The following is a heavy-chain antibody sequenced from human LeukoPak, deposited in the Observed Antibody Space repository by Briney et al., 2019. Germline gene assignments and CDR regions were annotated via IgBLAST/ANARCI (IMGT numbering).Heavy chain of an antibody. D-gene: IGHD6-19*01. CDR1: GGSISSYY. V-gene: IGHV4-59*12. CDR2: IYDSGIT. J-gene: IGHJ4*02. Sequence: PSETQSLTCTVSGGSISSYYWSWIRQPPGMGLEWIGYIYDSGITNYNPSLKSRVTISTDTSENQLSLKLGSVTAADTAVYYCARGLDSGWYGEWTLWGQGILVTVSS. CDR3: ARGLDSGWYGEWTL.